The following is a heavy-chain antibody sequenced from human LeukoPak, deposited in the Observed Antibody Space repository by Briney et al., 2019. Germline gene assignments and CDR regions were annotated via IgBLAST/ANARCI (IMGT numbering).Heavy chain of an antibody. Sequence: EPGGSLRLSCAASGFTVSTNYMSWVRQAPGKGLEWVSVIYSSGTTYYADSVKGRFTISRDNSKNTVFLQMNSLRAEDTAMYYFAKLTEDIVVVPDDSFDIWGQGTMVTVSS. CDR2: IYSSGTT. D-gene: IGHD2-2*01. CDR1: GFTVSTNY. J-gene: IGHJ3*02. CDR3: AKLTEDIVVVPDDSFDI. V-gene: IGHV3-53*01.